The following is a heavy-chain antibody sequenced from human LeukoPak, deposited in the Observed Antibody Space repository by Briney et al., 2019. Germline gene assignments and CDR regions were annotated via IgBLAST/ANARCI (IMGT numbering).Heavy chain of an antibody. V-gene: IGHV3-21*01. Sequence: GGSLRLSCAPSGFTFSSYSMNWVRQAPGKGLEWVSSISSSGTYIFYADSVKGRFTISRDNTKKSLYLQMNSLRAEDTDVYYCARPYSRTATFYYYYNAMDVWGQGTTVTVSS. D-gene: IGHD2-15*01. CDR3: ARPYSRTATFYYYYNAMDV. CDR1: GFTFSSYS. J-gene: IGHJ6*02. CDR2: ISSSGTYI.